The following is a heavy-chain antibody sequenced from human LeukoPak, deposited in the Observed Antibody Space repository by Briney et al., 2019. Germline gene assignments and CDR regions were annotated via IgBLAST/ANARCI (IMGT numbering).Heavy chain of an antibody. V-gene: IGHV5-10-1*01. CDR2: IDPSDSYT. D-gene: IGHD1-1*01. Sequence: GESLRISCKGSGYSFTSYWISWVRQMPGKGRVGMGRIDPSDSYTNYSPSFQGHVTISADKSISTAYLQWSSLKASDTAMYYCARQGYNWNDLRCDYWGQVTLVTVSS. J-gene: IGHJ4*02. CDR3: ARQGYNWNDLRCDY. CDR1: GYSFTSYW.